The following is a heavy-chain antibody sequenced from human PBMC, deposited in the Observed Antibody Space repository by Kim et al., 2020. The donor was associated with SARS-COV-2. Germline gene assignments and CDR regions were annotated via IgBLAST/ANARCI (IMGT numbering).Heavy chain of an antibody. CDR2: ISSSGDNT. V-gene: IGHV3-23*01. CDR1: GFTFSDYA. Sequence: GGSLRLSCAASGFTFSDYAMTWVRQAPGKGLEWVSIISSSGDNTYYADSVKGRFTISRDNSKNTLYLQMNSLRAEDTAIYYCAKGFSSGYYEYYFDYWG. J-gene: IGHJ4*01. CDR3: AKGFSSGYYEYYFDY. D-gene: IGHD3-3*01.